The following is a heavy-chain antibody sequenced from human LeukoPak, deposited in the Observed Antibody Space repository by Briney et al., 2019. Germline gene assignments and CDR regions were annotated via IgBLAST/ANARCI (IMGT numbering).Heavy chain of an antibody. D-gene: IGHD3-10*01. Sequence: SETLSLTCAASGGSISGGGYSWSWIRQPPGKGLEWIGYIYHSGSTYYNPSLKSRVTISVDRSKNQFSLKLSSVTAADTAVYYCAGASITMVRGVGSYDYWGQGTLVTVSS. V-gene: IGHV4-30-2*01. J-gene: IGHJ4*02. CDR2: IYHSGST. CDR1: GGSISGGGYS. CDR3: AGASITMVRGVGSYDY.